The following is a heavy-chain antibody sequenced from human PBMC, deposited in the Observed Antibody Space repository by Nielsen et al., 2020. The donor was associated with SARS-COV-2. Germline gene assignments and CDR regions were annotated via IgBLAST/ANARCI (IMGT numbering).Heavy chain of an antibody. CDR2: IRSNTFGGTT. D-gene: IGHD2-21*02. CDR1: GFTFGDFA. CDR3: ARFPYCGGDCPGSWFDP. Sequence: GESLKISCTGSGFTFGDFAMSWFRQTPGKGLEWVGFIRSNTFGGTTDYAASVKGRFTISRDDSKSIAYLHMNSLKSEDTAVYHCARFPYCGGDCPGSWFDPWGQGTLVTVSS. V-gene: IGHV3-49*03. J-gene: IGHJ5*02.